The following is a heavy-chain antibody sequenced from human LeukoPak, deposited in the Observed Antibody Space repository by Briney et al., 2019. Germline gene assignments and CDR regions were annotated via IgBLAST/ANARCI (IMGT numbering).Heavy chain of an antibody. CDR1: GFTFSSYA. Sequence: GGSLRLSCAASGFTFSSYAMSWVRQAPGKGLEWVSAISGSGGGTYYADSVKGRFTISRDNSKNTLYLQMNSLRAEDTAVYYCATINPVVPAARVYWGQGTLVTVSS. J-gene: IGHJ4*02. CDR3: ATINPVVPAARVY. V-gene: IGHV3-23*01. CDR2: ISGSGGGT. D-gene: IGHD2-2*01.